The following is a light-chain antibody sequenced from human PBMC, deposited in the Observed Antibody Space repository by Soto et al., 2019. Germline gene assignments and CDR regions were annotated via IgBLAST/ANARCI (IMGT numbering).Light chain of an antibody. V-gene: IGLV2-23*02. J-gene: IGLJ3*02. Sequence: QSVLTQPASVSGSRGQSITISCTGTSSNVGSYNFVSWYRQYPGKAPELIIYEVSQRPSTFFNRFSGSKSGNTASLTISGLQSHDEADYYCCSYAGNNALVFGGGTKVTVL. CDR1: SSNVGSYNF. CDR3: CSYAGNNALV. CDR2: EVS.